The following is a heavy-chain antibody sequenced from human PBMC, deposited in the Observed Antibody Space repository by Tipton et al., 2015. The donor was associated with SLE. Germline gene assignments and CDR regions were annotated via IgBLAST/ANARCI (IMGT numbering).Heavy chain of an antibody. Sequence: SLRLSCAASGFTFSSYGMHWVRQAPGKGLEWVTFIRYDGSDKYYADSVKGRFTISRDNSKNTLYLQMNSLRTEDTAVYYCAKESVILEWLCSFDYWGQGTLVTVSS. CDR3: AKESVILEWLCSFDY. V-gene: IGHV3-30*02. D-gene: IGHD3-3*01. J-gene: IGHJ4*02. CDR1: GFTFSSYG. CDR2: IRYDGSDK.